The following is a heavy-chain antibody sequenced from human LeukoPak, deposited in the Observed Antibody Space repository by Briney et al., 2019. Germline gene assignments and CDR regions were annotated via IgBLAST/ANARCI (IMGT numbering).Heavy chain of an antibody. V-gene: IGHV3-7*03. J-gene: IGHJ3*01. CDR1: GFIFNNYW. CDR2: IKEDGSEQ. D-gene: IGHD6-19*01. Sequence: PGGSLRLSCEASGFIFNNYWMSWVRQTPGEGLEWVANIKEDGSEQYYVDSVKGRFTITRDNAKNLLYLQVNSLRAEDTAVYYCARDVSNSGWYEGTFDVWGQGTMVTASS. CDR3: ARDVSNSGWYEGTFDV.